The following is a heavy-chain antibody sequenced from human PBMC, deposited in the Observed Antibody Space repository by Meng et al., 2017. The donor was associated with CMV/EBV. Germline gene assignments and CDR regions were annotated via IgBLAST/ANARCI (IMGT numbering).Heavy chain of an antibody. CDR2: INAVNGNP. CDR3: ARHYPLLFGVVIIKGWGFDY. V-gene: IGHV1-3*01. CDR1: SFA. Sequence: SFAMHLVRQSPGQRTEGMGWINAVNGNPQYSQKLQGRVTITRDTSARPAYMELSSLRSADTPVYYGARHYPLLFGVVIIKGWGFDYWAQGPLVTVSS. J-gene: IGHJ4*02. D-gene: IGHD3-3*01.